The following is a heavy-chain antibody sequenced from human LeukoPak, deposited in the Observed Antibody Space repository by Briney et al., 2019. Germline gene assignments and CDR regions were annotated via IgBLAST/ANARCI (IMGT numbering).Heavy chain of an antibody. D-gene: IGHD3-22*01. V-gene: IGHV3-33*01. CDR1: AFPFSSYG. CDR3: ARDWGAFFLVVTDAFDI. Sequence: PGGSLRLSCAASAFPFSSYGMHWVRQAPGKGLEWVAVIWHDGSHKYYADSVKGRFTISRDNSKNTLYLQMTSLRAEDTAVYYCARDWGAFFLVVTDAFDIWGQGTMVTVSS. CDR2: IWHDGSHK. J-gene: IGHJ3*02.